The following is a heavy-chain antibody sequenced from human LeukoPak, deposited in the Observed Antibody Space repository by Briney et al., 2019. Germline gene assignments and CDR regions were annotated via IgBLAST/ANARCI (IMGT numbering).Heavy chain of an antibody. CDR3: AKHLADSTASFDC. D-gene: IGHD3-16*01. CDR2: IRNDGSDK. CDR1: GFTFSNYG. J-gene: IGHJ4*02. V-gene: IGHV3-30*02. Sequence: GGSLRLSCAASGFTFSNYGMHWVRQAPGKGLEWVAFIRNDGSDKYYADSVKGRFTIFRDNSENTLNLQMNSLRGEDTAIYYCAKHLADSTASFDCWGQGTLVIVSS.